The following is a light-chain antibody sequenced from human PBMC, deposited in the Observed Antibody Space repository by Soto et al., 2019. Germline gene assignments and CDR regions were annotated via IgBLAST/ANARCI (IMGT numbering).Light chain of an antibody. CDR2: KAS. Sequence: DIQMTQSPSTLSSSVGDRVTITCRARQNIRTWLAWYQQKPAKAPKLLIYKASNLESGVPSRFSASGSGTEFTLTISSLQPDDFGTYDCQLYDDYAKFGQGTRGDVK. V-gene: IGKV1-5*03. CDR1: QNIRTW. CDR3: QLYDDYAK. J-gene: IGKJ1*01.